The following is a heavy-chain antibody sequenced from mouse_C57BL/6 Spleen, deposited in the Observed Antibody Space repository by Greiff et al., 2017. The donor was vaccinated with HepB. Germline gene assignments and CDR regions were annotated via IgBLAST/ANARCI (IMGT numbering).Heavy chain of an antibody. Sequence: EVQGVESGGGLVQPGGSLKLSCAASGFTFSDYYMYWVRQTPEKRLEWVAYISNGGGSTYYPDTVKGRFTISRDNAKNTLYLQMSRLKSEDTAMYYCARRGLGWYFDVWGTGTTVTVSS. V-gene: IGHV5-12*01. CDR1: GFTFSDYY. D-gene: IGHD3-1*01. J-gene: IGHJ1*03. CDR3: ARRGLGWYFDV. CDR2: ISNGGGST.